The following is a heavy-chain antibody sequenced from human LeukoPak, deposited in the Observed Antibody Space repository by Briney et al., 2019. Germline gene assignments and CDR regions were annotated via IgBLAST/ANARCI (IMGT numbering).Heavy chain of an antibody. CDR2: INAGNGNT. CDR1: GYTFTSYA. J-gene: IGHJ4*02. CDR3: ARDHGARNDYLDY. V-gene: IGHV1-3*01. Sequence: ASVKVSCKASGYTFTSYAMHWVRQAPGQRLEWMGWINAGNGNTKYSQKFQGRDTITRDTSASTAYMELSSLRSEDTAVYYCARDHGARNDYLDYWGQGTLVTVSS. D-gene: IGHD3-16*01.